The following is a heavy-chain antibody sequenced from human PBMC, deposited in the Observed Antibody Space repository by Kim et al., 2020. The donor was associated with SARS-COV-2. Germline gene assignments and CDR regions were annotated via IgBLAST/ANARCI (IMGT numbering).Heavy chain of an antibody. CDR2: IYHSGST. CDR3: ARANGGGAAAGTRWYYYYGMDV. V-gene: IGHV4-4*02. Sequence: SETLSLTCAVSGGSISSSNWWSWVRQPPGKGLEWIGEIYHSGSTNYNPSLKSRVTISVDKSKNQFSLKLSSVTAADTAVYYCARANGGGAAAGTRWYYYYGMDVWGQGTTVTVSS. J-gene: IGHJ6*02. D-gene: IGHD6-13*01. CDR1: GGSISSSNW.